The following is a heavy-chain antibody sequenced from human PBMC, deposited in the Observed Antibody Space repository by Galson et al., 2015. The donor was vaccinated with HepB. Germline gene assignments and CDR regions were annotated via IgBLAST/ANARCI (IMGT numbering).Heavy chain of an antibody. Sequence: SGYTFTSYGISWVRQAPGQGLEWMGWISAYNGNTNYAQKLQGRVTMTTDTSTSTAYMELRSLRSDDTAVYYCARDRVYYYGSGRPNDAFDIWGQGTMVTVSS. CDR1: GYTFTSYG. J-gene: IGHJ3*02. CDR2: ISAYNGNT. V-gene: IGHV1-18*04. CDR3: ARDRVYYYGSGRPNDAFDI. D-gene: IGHD3-10*01.